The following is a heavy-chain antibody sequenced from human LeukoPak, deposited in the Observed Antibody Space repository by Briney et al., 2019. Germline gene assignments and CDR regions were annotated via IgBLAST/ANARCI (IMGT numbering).Heavy chain of an antibody. J-gene: IGHJ4*02. CDR2: ISYDGSNK. Sequence: GGSLRLSCAASGFTFSSYGMHWVRQAPGKGLEWVAVISYDGSNKYYADSVKGRFTISRDNSKNTLYLQMNSLRAEDTAVYYCAKVGGGAGVDYWGQGTLVTVSS. V-gene: IGHV3-30*18. CDR3: AKVGGGAGVDY. CDR1: GFTFSSYG. D-gene: IGHD3-16*01.